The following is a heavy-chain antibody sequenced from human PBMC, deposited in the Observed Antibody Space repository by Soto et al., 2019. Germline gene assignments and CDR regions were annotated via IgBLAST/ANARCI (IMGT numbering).Heavy chain of an antibody. V-gene: IGHV4-59*13. CDR2: IYCLGST. Sequence: PAGTLDLTCRASVGSMIVYFWSWSRQSPGKGLEWMGYIYCLGSTDYNPSLKGRVRISVDASKRQFSLRLTSVTAADTAVYYCARDGYDGSGSPYPAYWGPGTQVTVSS. D-gene: IGHD3-10*01. CDR1: VGSMIVYF. J-gene: IGHJ4*02. CDR3: ARDGYDGSGSPYPAY.